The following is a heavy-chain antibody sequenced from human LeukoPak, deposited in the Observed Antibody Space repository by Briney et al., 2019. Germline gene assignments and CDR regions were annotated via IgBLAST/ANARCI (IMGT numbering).Heavy chain of an antibody. V-gene: IGHV4-4*07. CDR2: VFISGST. CDR3: ARLMFWSVQTLAPDYSGLDV. J-gene: IGHJ6*02. D-gene: IGHD3/OR15-3a*01. CDR1: GASIGSYY. Sequence: PSETLSLTCTVSGASIGSYYWSWIRQPAGKGLEWIGRVFISGSTNYTPSLKSRVTMSVDTSESQFSLRLTSVTAADTAVYYCARLMFWSVQTLAPDYSGLDVWGQGTPVTVSS.